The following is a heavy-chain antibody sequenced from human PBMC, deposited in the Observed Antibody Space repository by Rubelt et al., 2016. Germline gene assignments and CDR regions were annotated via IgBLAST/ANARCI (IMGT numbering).Heavy chain of an antibody. CDR3: ARVIAAREDYNWFDP. CDR2: VNTNTGNQ. J-gene: IGHJ5*02. V-gene: IGHV7-4-1*02. CDR1: GYTFTSYA. Sequence: QVQLVQSGSELKKPGASVKVSCKASGYTFTSYAMNWVRQAPGQGLEWMGWVNTNTGNQTYAQGFTGWLFFSLDTSVSTAYLQISSLKAEDTAVYYCARVIAAREDYNWFDPWGQGTLVTVSS. D-gene: IGHD6-6*01.